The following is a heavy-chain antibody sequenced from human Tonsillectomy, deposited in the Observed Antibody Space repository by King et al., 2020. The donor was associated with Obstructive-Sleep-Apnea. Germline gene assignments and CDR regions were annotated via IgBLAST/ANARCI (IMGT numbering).Heavy chain of an antibody. J-gene: IGHJ5*02. Sequence: QQQLVQSGGGLVKPGGSLRLSCVASGFIFSDYYMSWIRQAPGKGLEWISHISSGADTKFYAGSVKRRFTISRDNAKTSLYLQMSNLRAEDTAVYYCARGLVGATFGPPTHENDLWGQGTLVTVSA. CDR1: GFIFSDYY. CDR3: ARGLVGATFGPPTHENDL. V-gene: IGHV3-11*01. CDR2: ISSGADTK. D-gene: IGHD1-26*01.